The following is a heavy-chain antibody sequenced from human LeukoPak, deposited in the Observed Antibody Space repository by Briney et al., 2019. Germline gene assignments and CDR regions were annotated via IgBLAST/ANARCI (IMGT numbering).Heavy chain of an antibody. V-gene: IGHV3-66*01. CDR2: IYSGGST. CDR3: AKDRYSYGGYWYFDL. CDR1: GITVSTNY. Sequence: GGSLRLSCAASGITVSTNYMSWVRQAPGKGLEWVSVIYSGGSTYYADSVRGRFTVSRDESKNTLYLQMNSLRAEDTGLYYCAKDRYSYGGYWYFDLWGRXTLVTVSS. D-gene: IGHD5-18*01. J-gene: IGHJ2*01.